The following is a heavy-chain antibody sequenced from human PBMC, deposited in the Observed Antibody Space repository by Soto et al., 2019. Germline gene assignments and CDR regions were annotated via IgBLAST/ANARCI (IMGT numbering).Heavy chain of an antibody. V-gene: IGHV1-18*01. J-gene: IGHJ5*02. CDR2: ISAYNGNT. CDR1: GYTFTSYG. Sequence: ASVKVSCKASGYTFTSYGISWVRQAPGQGLEWMGWISAYNGNTNYAQKLQGRVTMTTDTSTSTAYMELRSLRSDGTAVYYCARFPTIFGVVTPYSWFDPWGQGTLVTVSS. CDR3: ARFPTIFGVVTPYSWFDP. D-gene: IGHD3-3*01.